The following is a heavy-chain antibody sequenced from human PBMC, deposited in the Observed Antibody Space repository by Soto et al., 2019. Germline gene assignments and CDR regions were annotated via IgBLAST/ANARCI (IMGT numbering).Heavy chain of an antibody. J-gene: IGHJ5*02. Sequence: QVQLVQSGAEVKKPGSSVKVSCKASGGTFSSYAISWVRQAPGQGLEWMGGIIPIFTTANYAQKFQGRVTIPADDSTSTAYMELSRLRSEDTAVYYCARHTDIVVVVAATPFSWFDPWGQGTLVTVSS. V-gene: IGHV1-69*12. CDR2: IIPIFTTA. D-gene: IGHD2-15*01. CDR3: ARHTDIVVVVAATPFSWFDP. CDR1: GGTFSSYA.